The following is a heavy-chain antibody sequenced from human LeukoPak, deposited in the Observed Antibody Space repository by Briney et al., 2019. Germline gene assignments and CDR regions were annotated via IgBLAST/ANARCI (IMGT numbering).Heavy chain of an antibody. D-gene: IGHD4-23*01. Sequence: SETLSLTCTVSGGSISTYYWSWIRQPPGKGLEWIGYISYSGSTNYNPSLTSRVTMSVDTSKNQFSLKLSSVTAADTAVYFCARQGTVVSSFVYWGQGTLVTVSS. CDR2: ISYSGST. CDR3: ARQGTVVSSFVY. J-gene: IGHJ4*02. CDR1: GGSISTYY. V-gene: IGHV4-59*08.